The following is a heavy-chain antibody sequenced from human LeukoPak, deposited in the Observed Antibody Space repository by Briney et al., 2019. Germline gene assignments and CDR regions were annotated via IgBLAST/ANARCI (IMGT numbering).Heavy chain of an antibody. Sequence: SETLSLTCTVSGGSISRYYWSWIRRPPGKGLEWIGYIDDSGNTNYNPSLKSQVTISVDTSKNQFSLKLSSVTAADTAVYYCARGRYSSGWYGYWGQGTLVTVSS. V-gene: IGHV4-59*12. CDR1: GGSISRYY. CDR2: IDDSGNT. D-gene: IGHD6-19*01. J-gene: IGHJ4*02. CDR3: ARGRYSSGWYGY.